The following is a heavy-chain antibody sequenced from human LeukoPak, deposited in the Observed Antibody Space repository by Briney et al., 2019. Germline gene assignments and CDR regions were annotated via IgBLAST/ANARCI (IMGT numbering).Heavy chain of an antibody. V-gene: IGHV3-21*01. CDR1: GFTFSNYN. CDR2: ITRDSIYT. CDR3: ARSTGYYGSGSNDY. Sequence: GGSLRLSCAASGFTFSNYNMNWVRQTPGKGLEWVSSITRDSIYTFYADSVKGRFTISRDNAKNSLSLQMNSLRAEDTAVYYCARSTGYYGSGSNDYWGQGTLVTVSS. D-gene: IGHD3-10*01. J-gene: IGHJ4*02.